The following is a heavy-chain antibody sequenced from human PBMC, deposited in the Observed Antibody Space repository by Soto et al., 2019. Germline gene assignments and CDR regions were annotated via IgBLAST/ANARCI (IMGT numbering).Heavy chain of an antibody. CDR1: GGSISSYSYY. CDR3: ARQIYYDSSEVNWFDP. V-gene: IGHV4-39*01. CDR2: IHYSGST. D-gene: IGHD3-22*01. J-gene: IGHJ5*02. Sequence: SETLSLTCIVSGGSISSYSYYWGWIRQPPGKGLEWIGSIHYSGSTYYNPSLKSRVTISVDTSRNQFSLKLSSVTAADTAVYYCARQIYYDSSEVNWFDPWGQGTLVTVSS.